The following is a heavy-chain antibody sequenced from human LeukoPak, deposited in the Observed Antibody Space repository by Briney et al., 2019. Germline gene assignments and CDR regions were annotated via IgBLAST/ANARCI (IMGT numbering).Heavy chain of an antibody. Sequence: GGTLRLSRAASGFTFSNYGMSWVRQAPGKGLEWVSAISGSGGSTYYADSVKGRFTISRDNSKNTLFLQMNSLRAEDTAVYYCAKDPGSGRSFDYWGQGTLVTVSS. D-gene: IGHD6-19*01. V-gene: IGHV3-23*01. CDR3: AKDPGSGRSFDY. J-gene: IGHJ4*02. CDR1: GFTFSNYG. CDR2: ISGSGGST.